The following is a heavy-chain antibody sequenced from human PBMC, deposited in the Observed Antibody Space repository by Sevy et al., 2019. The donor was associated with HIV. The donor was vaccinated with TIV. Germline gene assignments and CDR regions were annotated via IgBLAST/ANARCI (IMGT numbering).Heavy chain of an antibody. V-gene: IGHV3-21*01. CDR1: GFTFCTYS. CDR3: ARDGARITMVQGVMAYYHGMDV. CDR2: ISSSSNYI. D-gene: IGHD3-10*01. Sequence: GESLKISCAASGFTFCTYSMNWVRQAPGKGLEWVSSISSSSNYIYYADSLKGRFTISRDNAKNSLYLQMNSLRADDTTVYYCARDGARITMVQGVMAYYHGMDVWGQGTTVTVSS. J-gene: IGHJ6*02.